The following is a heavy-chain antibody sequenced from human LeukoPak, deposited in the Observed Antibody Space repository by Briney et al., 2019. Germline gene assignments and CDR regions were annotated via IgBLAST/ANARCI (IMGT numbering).Heavy chain of an antibody. D-gene: IGHD2-8*01. CDR2: ISSSSSYI. CDR3: ARSGGYCTNGVCYLPYDAFDI. J-gene: IGHJ3*02. V-gene: IGHV3-21*01. Sequence: YPGGSLRLSCAASEFTFSTYSMDWVRQAPGKGLEWVSFISSSSSYIYYADSVKGRFTISRDNAKNSLYLQMNSLRAEDTAVYYCARSGGYCTNGVCYLPYDAFDIWGQGTMVTVSS. CDR1: EFTFSTYS.